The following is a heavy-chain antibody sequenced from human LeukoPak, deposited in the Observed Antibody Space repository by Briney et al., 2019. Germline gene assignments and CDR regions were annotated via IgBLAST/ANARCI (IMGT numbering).Heavy chain of an antibody. CDR1: GGSFSGYY. V-gene: IGHV4-34*01. J-gene: IGHJ4*02. D-gene: IGHD6-13*01. CDR3: ASTVLAAAGDLIDY. CDR2: INHSGST. Sequence: SGTLSLTYVVYGGSFSGYYWSWIRQPPGKGLEWIGEINHSGSTNYNPSLKSRVTISVDTSKNQFSLKLSSVTAADTAVYYCASTVLAAAGDLIDYWGQGTLVTVSS.